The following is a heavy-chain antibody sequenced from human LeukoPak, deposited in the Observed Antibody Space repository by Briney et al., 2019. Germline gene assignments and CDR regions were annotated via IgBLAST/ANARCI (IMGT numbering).Heavy chain of an antibody. V-gene: IGHV4-34*01. CDR3: ARVGIAAAVFRNWFDP. CDR2: INHSGST. J-gene: IGHJ5*02. CDR1: GGSFSGYY. Sequence: SETLSLTCAVYGGSFSGYYWSWIRQPPGKGLEWIGEINHSGSTNYNPSLKSRVAISADTSKNQFSLKLSSVTAADTAVYYCARVGIAAAVFRNWFDPWGQGTLVTVSS. D-gene: IGHD6-13*01.